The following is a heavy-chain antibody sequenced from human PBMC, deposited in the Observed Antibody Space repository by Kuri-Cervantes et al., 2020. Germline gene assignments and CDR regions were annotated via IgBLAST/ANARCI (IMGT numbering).Heavy chain of an antibody. D-gene: IGHD6-13*01. CDR1: KYTFTDYY. CDR3: ARGGGPYSSSWYDYYYMDV. J-gene: IGHJ6*03. Sequence: ASVKVSCKASKYTFTDYYMHWVRQAPGQGLEWMGWMNPNSGNTGYAQKFQGRVTMTRNTSISTAYMELSSLRSEDTAVYYCARGGGPYSSSWYDYYYMDVWGKGTTVTVSS. V-gene: IGHV1-8*02. CDR2: MNPNSGNT.